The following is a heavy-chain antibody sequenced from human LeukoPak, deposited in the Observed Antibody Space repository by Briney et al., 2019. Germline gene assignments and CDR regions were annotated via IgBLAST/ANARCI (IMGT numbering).Heavy chain of an antibody. V-gene: IGHV4-39*07. Sequence: SETLSLTCTVSRASISSRSYYWAWIRQPPGKGLEWIGSIFYSGSPHYNPSLKSRVSISVDTSKNQFSLKLSSVTVADTAVYYCARVRWFGELLSPHFDYWGQGTLVTVSS. J-gene: IGHJ4*02. CDR2: IFYSGSP. CDR1: RASISSRSYY. D-gene: IGHD3-10*01. CDR3: ARVRWFGELLSPHFDY.